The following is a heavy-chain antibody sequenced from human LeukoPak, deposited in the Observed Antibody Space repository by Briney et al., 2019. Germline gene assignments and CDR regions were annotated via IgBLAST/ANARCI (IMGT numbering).Heavy chain of an antibody. CDR1: GFTFSSYE. J-gene: IGHJ4*02. CDR2: ISSSGSAI. V-gene: IGHV3-48*03. D-gene: IGHD3-22*01. Sequence: GGSLRLSCAASGFTFSSYEMNWVRQAPGKGLEWVSFISSSGSAIHYADSVRGRFTISRDNAKNSLSLQMSRLRAEDTAVYYCAREKLSFFDSSGYFDHWGQGTLVTVSS. CDR3: AREKLSFFDSSGYFDH.